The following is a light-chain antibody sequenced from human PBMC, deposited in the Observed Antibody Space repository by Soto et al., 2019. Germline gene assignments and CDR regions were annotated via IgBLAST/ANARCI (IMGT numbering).Light chain of an antibody. V-gene: IGKV1-27*01. CDR2: AAS. CDR3: QTYNSAPLT. J-gene: IGKJ4*01. Sequence: DIQMTQSPSSLSASVGDRGTITLRASLPSCNYLAWYEQKPGKIPNLLIYAASTLQAGVTSRFSGSGSGTDFTLTISSLQPEDVSSYYCQTYNSAPLTVGGGTKVEIK. CDR1: LPSCNY.